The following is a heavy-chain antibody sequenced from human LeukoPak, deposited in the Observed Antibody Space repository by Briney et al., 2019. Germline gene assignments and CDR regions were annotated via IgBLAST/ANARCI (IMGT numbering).Heavy chain of an antibody. CDR3: ARFGQYCSGGSCYFGAFDI. Sequence: PSETLSLTCTVSGGSISSSSYYWGWIRQPPGKGLEWIGSIYYSGSTYYNPSLKSRVTISVDTSKNQFSLKLSSVTAADTAVYYCARFGQYCSGGSCYFGAFDIWGQGTMVTVSS. CDR2: IYYSGST. CDR1: GGSISSSSYY. J-gene: IGHJ3*02. V-gene: IGHV4-39*07. D-gene: IGHD2-15*01.